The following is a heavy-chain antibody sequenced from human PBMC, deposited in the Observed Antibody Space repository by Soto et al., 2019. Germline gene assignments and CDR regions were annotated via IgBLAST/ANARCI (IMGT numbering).Heavy chain of an antibody. Sequence: EVQLVESGGGLVQPGGSLRLSCAASGFTFSSYWMSWVRQAPGKGLEWVANIKQDGSEKYYVDSVKGRFTISRDNAKNSLYLQMNSLRAEDTAVYYCARGLASGSTSSGYGYWGQGTLVTVSS. CDR1: GFTFSSYW. CDR2: IKQDGSEK. CDR3: ARGLASGSTSSGYGY. J-gene: IGHJ4*02. D-gene: IGHD2-2*01. V-gene: IGHV3-7*01.